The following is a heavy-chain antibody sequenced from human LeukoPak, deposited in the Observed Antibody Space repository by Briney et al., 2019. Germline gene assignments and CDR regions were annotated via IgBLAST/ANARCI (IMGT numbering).Heavy chain of an antibody. V-gene: IGHV3-48*01. Sequence: GGSLRLSCAASGFTSSNYMMNWVRQAPGKGLEWVSYISSSSDTIYYADSVKGRFTVSRDNAKNSMYLQMNSLRAEDTAVYYCASPVSYDSSGPDYWGQGTLVTVSS. D-gene: IGHD3-22*01. CDR3: ASPVSYDSSGPDY. CDR1: GFTSSNYM. CDR2: ISSSSDTI. J-gene: IGHJ4*02.